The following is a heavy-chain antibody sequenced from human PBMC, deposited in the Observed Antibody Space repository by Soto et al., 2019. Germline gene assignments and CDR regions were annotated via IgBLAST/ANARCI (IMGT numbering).Heavy chain of an antibody. CDR2: INTNTGNP. D-gene: IGHD6-13*01. J-gene: IGHJ5*02. Sequence: ASVKVSCKASGYTSTSYSMNWVRQAPGQGLEWMGWINTNTGNPTYAQGFTGRFVFSLDTSVSTAYLQICSLKAEDTAVYYCARDISSSSWRNWFDPWGQGTLVTVSS. V-gene: IGHV7-4-1*01. CDR3: ARDISSSSWRNWFDP. CDR1: GYTSTSYS.